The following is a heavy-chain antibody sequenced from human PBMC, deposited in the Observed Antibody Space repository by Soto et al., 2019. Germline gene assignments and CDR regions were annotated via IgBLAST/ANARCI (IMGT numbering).Heavy chain of an antibody. CDR2: INHSGST. V-gene: IGHV4-34*01. Sequence: SETLSLTCAVYGGSFSGYYWSWIRQPPGKGLEWIGEINHSGSTNYNPSLKSRVTISVDTSKNQFSLKLSSVTAADTAVYYCARGYFDYWGQGTLVTVSS. CDR3: ARGYFDY. J-gene: IGHJ4*02. CDR1: GGSFSGYY.